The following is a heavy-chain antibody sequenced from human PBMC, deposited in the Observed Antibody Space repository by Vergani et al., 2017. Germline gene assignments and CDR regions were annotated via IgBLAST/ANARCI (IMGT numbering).Heavy chain of an antibody. CDR1: GYSIGSGFY. J-gene: IGHJ2*01. V-gene: IGHV4-38-2*01. Sequence: QVRLEELGPGLVKPSDTLSLSCSVSGYSIGSGFYWAWIRQSPGEGIQWLTSIHNRGKTYHNPSLKGRVSVSLDTSKNRFSLNLTSVTATDTAVYYCARSQGDYWYFDLLGPGSLVTVSS. CDR3: ARSQGDYWYFDL. CDR2: IHNRGKT. D-gene: IGHD2-21*01.